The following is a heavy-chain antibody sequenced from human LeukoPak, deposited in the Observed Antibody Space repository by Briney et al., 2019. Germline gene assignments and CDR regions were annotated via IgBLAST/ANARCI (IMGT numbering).Heavy chain of an antibody. Sequence: SETLSLTCTVSDFSISSGYYWDWIRQPPGKGLEWIGSIYHSGSTYYNPSLKSRVTISVDTSNNQFPLKLSSVTAADTAVYYCARDSGSPNYGDYGNFDYWGQGTLVTVSS. J-gene: IGHJ4*02. D-gene: IGHD4-17*01. V-gene: IGHV4-38-2*02. CDR1: DFSISSGYY. CDR3: ARDSGSPNYGDYGNFDY. CDR2: IYHSGST.